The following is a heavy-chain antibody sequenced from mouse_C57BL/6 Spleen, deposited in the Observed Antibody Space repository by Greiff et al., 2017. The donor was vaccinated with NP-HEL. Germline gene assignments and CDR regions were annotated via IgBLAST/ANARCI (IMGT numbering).Heavy chain of an antibody. D-gene: IGHD2-2*01. CDR3: ARRGVTTHYYAMDY. CDR1: GFTFSDYG. V-gene: IGHV5-17*01. J-gene: IGHJ4*01. Sequence: EVQVVESGGGLVKPGGSLKLSCAASGFTFSDYGMHWVRQAPEKGLEWVAYISSGSSTIYYADTVKGRFPISRDNAKNTLFLQMTSLRSEDTAMYYCARRGVTTHYYAMDYWGQGTSVTVSS. CDR2: ISSGSSTI.